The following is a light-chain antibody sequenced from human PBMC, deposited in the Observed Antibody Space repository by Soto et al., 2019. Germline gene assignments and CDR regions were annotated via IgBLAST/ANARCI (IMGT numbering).Light chain of an antibody. CDR2: QDV. CDR3: QAWDSDSGV. Sequence: SYELTQPPSVSVSPGQTASITCSGDKLGDKYASWYQQKPGQSPVLVMYQDVKRPSGIPGRFSGSNSGNTATLTISGTQAMDEADYYCQAWDSDSGVFGTGTKLTVL. V-gene: IGLV3-1*01. CDR1: KLGDKY. J-gene: IGLJ1*01.